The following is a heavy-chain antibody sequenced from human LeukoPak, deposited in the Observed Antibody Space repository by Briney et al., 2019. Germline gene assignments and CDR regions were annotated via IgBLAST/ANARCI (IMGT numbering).Heavy chain of an antibody. D-gene: IGHD5-12*01. CDR1: GFTLSTYN. V-gene: IGHV3-21*03. J-gene: IGHJ3*02. CDR3: ARERVTTTAFDI. CDR2: STSISP. Sequence: PGGSLRLSCAASGFTLSTYNTHWVRQAPGKGLEWLSSSTSISPYDADSVKRQFTIYRQNPMISQYLQMNRLRAEYTAVYYCARERVTTTAFDIWGQETMVSVSS.